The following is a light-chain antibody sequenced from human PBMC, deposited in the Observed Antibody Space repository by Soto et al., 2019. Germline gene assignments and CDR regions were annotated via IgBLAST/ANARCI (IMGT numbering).Light chain of an antibody. CDR1: QDISNY. J-gene: IGKJ3*01. Sequence: DIQMTQSPSSLSASVGDRVTITCQASQDISNYLNWYQQKPGKAPELLIYDASNLETGVTSRFSGSGSETDFIFPISRLQPEDFATYYCHPYDDVPPTFGPGSKVDF. V-gene: IGKV1-33*01. CDR3: HPYDDVPPT. CDR2: DAS.